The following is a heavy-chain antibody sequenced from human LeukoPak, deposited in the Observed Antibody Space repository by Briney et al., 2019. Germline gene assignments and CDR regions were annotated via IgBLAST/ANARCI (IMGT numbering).Heavy chain of an antibody. CDR2: ISYDGNNN. D-gene: IGHD2-15*01. J-gene: IGHJ4*02. CDR1: GFTFSAYG. Sequence: GGSLRLSCAASGFTFSAYGMHWVRQAPGKGLEWVAVISYDGNNNYYADSVKGRFTISRDNSKNTLYLQMNSLRAEDSAVYYCAKAIEFGGGNYWGQGTLVTVSS. V-gene: IGHV3-30*18. CDR3: AKAIEFGGGNY.